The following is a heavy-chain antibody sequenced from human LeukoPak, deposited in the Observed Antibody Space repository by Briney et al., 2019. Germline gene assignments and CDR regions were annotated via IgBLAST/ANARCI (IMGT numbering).Heavy chain of an antibody. CDR3: ARTDCSSISCRDGADS. CDR2: IYPGDSDT. Sequence: GESLKISCKGTGYSFSTNWIGWVRQMPGKGLEWMGSIYPGDSDTRYSPSFQGQVTISADKFINTAYLQWSSLKASDTAIYYCARTDCSSISCRDGADSWGQGTLVTVSS. CDR1: GYSFSTNW. V-gene: IGHV5-51*01. J-gene: IGHJ5*01. D-gene: IGHD2-2*01.